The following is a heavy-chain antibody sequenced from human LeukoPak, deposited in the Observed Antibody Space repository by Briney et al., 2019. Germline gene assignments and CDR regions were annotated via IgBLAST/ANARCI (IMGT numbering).Heavy chain of an antibody. CDR1: GYTFTGYY. Sequence: ASVKVSCKASGYTFTGYYMHWVRQAPGQGLEWMGWINPNSGGTNYAQKFQGRVTMTRDTSISTAYMELSRLRSDDTAVYYCARCAVPAAKIGRGNWFDPWGQGTLATVSS. J-gene: IGHJ5*02. V-gene: IGHV1-2*02. CDR2: INPNSGGT. CDR3: ARCAVPAAKIGRGNWFDP. D-gene: IGHD2-2*01.